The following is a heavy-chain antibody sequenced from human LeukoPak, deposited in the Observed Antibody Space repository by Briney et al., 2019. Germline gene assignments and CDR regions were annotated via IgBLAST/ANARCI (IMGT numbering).Heavy chain of an antibody. Sequence: SETLSLTCAVYGGSFSGYYWSWIRQPPGKGLEWIGEISHSGSTNYNPSLKSRVTISVDTSKNQFSLKLSSVTAADTAVYYCARAPYSSSRWYFDYWGQGTLVTVSS. CDR2: ISHSGST. CDR1: GGSFSGYY. J-gene: IGHJ4*02. V-gene: IGHV4-34*01. D-gene: IGHD6-13*01. CDR3: ARAPYSSSRWYFDY.